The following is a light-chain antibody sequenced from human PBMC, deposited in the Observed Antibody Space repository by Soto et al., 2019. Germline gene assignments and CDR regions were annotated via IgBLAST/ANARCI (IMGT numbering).Light chain of an antibody. CDR3: QTWGTGIVV. J-gene: IGLJ2*01. V-gene: IGLV4-69*01. CDR2: LNSDGSH. Sequence: QSVLTQSPSASASLGASVSLTCTLSSGHSSYAIAWHQQQPEKGPRYLMKLNSDGSHSKGDGIPDRFSGSSSGAERYLTISSLQSEDEADYSCQTWGTGIVVFGGGTKLTVL. CDR1: SGHSSYA.